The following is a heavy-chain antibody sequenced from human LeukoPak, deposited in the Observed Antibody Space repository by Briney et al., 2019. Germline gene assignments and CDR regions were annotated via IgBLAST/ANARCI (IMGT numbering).Heavy chain of an antibody. D-gene: IGHD5-18*01. J-gene: IGHJ6*03. Sequence: SETLSLTCTVSGGSISSYYWSWIRQPAGKGLEWIGRIYTSGSTNYNPSLKSQVTMSVDTSKNQFSLKLSSVTAADTAVYYCARAYSYGPNYYYYMDVWGKGTTVTVSS. V-gene: IGHV4-4*07. CDR2: IYTSGST. CDR1: GGSISSYY. CDR3: ARAYSYGPNYYYYMDV.